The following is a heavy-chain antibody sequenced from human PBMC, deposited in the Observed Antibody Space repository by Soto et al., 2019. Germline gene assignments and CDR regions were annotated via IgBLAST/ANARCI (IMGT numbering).Heavy chain of an antibody. J-gene: IGHJ4*02. Sequence: EVQLLESGGGLVQPGGSLRLSCEASEFTFRDFAMTWVRQAPGKGLEWVSTISGSGSYIYYADSVEGRFTISRDNSKNTLCLQMNSLRVEDTAVYYCAKSPGGYDWFFDYWGQGTLVAVSS. D-gene: IGHD5-12*01. V-gene: IGHV3-23*01. CDR2: ISGSGSYI. CDR1: EFTFRDFA. CDR3: AKSPGGYDWFFDY.